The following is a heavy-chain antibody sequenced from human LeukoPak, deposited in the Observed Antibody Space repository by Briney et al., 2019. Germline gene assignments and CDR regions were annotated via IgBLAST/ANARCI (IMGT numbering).Heavy chain of an antibody. CDR3: VKYGADV. CDR1: RFTFSTYA. J-gene: IGHJ6*02. V-gene: IGHV3-23*01. D-gene: IGHD3-10*01. CDR2: ISGSDGST. Sequence: GGSLRLSCAASRFTFSTYAMSWVRQPPGKGLEWVSAISGSDGSTYYADSVKGRFTISRDNSKNTLYLQMNSLRAEDTAVYYCVKYGADVWGQGTTVTVSS.